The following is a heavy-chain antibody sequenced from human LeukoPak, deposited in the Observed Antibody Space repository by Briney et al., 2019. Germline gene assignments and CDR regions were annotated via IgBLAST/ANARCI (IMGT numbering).Heavy chain of an antibody. D-gene: IGHD3-10*01. V-gene: IGHV4-34*01. Sequence: SETLSLTCAVYGGSFSGYYWSWIGQPPGKGLEWIGEINHSGSTNYIPSLKSRVTISVDTSKNQFSLKLSSVTAADTAVYYCARDLSITMIRGVTFDYWGQGALVTVSS. CDR3: ARDLSITMIRGVTFDY. CDR2: INHSGST. J-gene: IGHJ4*02. CDR1: GGSFSGYY.